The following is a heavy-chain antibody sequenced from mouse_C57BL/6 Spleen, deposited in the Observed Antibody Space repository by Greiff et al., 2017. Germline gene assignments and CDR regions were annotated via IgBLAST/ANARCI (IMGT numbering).Heavy chain of an antibody. V-gene: IGHV2-2*01. D-gene: IGHD4-1*01. CDR1: GFSLTSYG. Sequence: QVHVKQSGPGLVQPSQSLSITCTVSGFSLTSYGVHWVRQSPGKGLEWLGVIWSGGSTDYNAAFISRLSISKDNSKSQVFFKMNSLQADDTAIYYCARLNWDDAYWGQGTLVTVSA. CDR3: ARLNWDDAY. CDR2: IWSGGST. J-gene: IGHJ3*01.